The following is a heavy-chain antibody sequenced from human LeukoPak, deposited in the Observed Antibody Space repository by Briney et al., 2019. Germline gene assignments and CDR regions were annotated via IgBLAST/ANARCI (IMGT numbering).Heavy chain of an antibody. Sequence: PGGSLRLSCAASGFTFSSYAMSWVRLAPGKGLEWVSGISGSGGSTYYADSVKGRFTISRDNSKNTLYLQMNSLRAEDTAVYYCAKRPPVVGAGAGAFDIWGQGTMVTVSS. CDR1: GFTFSSYA. CDR2: ISGSGGST. V-gene: IGHV3-23*01. CDR3: AKRPPVVGAGAGAFDI. J-gene: IGHJ3*02. D-gene: IGHD1-26*01.